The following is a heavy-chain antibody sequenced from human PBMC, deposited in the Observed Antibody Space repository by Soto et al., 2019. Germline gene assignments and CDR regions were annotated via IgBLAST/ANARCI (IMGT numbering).Heavy chain of an antibody. CDR2: TYYRSKWYN. J-gene: IGHJ6*02. CDR3: AREGGNRYFDYGMDV. V-gene: IGHV6-1*01. D-gene: IGHD1-26*01. Sequence: PSQTLSLTCAISGDSVSSNDATWDWIRQSPSRGLEWLGRTYYRSKWYNDYAVSVKSRITINPDTSKNQFSLQLNSVTPEDTAVYYCAREGGNRYFDYGMDVWGQGTTVTVS. CDR1: GDSVSSNDAT.